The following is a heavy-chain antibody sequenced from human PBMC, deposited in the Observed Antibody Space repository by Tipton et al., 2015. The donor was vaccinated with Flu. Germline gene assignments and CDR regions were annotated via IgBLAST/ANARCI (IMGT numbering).Heavy chain of an antibody. D-gene: IGHD6-19*01. Sequence: TLSLTCGVSGYSISSSYYWGWIRQPPGKGLEWIGRIYHSGSTDYNPSLRSRVTMSVDTSKNQFSLNLSSVTAADTAVYYCARDLYSSGWYFQHWGQGTLVTVTS. V-gene: IGHV4-38-2*02. J-gene: IGHJ1*01. CDR3: ARDLYSSGWYFQH. CDR2: IYHSGST. CDR1: GYSISSSYY.